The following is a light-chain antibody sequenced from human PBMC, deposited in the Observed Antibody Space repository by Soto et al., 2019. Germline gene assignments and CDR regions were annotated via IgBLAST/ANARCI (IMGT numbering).Light chain of an antibody. V-gene: IGKV3-11*01. CDR3: QQRSNWSRT. CDR1: QSVSSY. CDR2: DAS. Sequence: EIVLTQSPATLSLSPGERAALSCRASQSVSSYLAWYQQKPGQAPRLLIYDASNRATGIPARFSGSGSGTDFTLTISSLEPEDFAVYYCQQRSNWSRTFGQGTKV. J-gene: IGKJ1*01.